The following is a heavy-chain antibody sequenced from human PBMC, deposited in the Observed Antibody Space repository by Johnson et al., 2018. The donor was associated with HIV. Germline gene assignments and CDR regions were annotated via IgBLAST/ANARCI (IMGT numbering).Heavy chain of an antibody. V-gene: IGHV3-20*04. D-gene: IGHD1-26*01. CDR2: INWNGGST. Sequence: EVQLLESGGGVVRPGGSLRLSCAASGFTFDDYAMSLVRQVPGKGLEWVSGINWNGGSTGYADSVKGRFTISRDNAKNSLYLQMNSLRADDTAVYYCARRDSGSLSFDLWGQGTMVTVSS. CDR3: ARRDSGSLSFDL. CDR1: GFTFDDYA. J-gene: IGHJ3*01.